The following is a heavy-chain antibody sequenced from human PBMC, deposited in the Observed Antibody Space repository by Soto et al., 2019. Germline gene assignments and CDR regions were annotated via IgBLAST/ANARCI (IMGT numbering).Heavy chain of an antibody. CDR1: GFTFSSYW. D-gene: IGHD3-16*01. V-gene: IGHV3-7*01. Sequence: EVQLVESGGGLVQPGGSLRLSCAASGFTFSSYWMSWVRQAPGKGLEWVANIIQNGSETHYVDSVKGRFTISRDNAKNSLYLQMNSLRAEDTAVYHCARGYDVDYWGQGTLVTVSS. CDR2: IIQNGSET. CDR3: ARGYDVDY. J-gene: IGHJ4*02.